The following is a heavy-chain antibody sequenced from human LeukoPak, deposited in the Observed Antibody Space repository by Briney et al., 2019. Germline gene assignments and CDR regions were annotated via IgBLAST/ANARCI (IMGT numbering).Heavy chain of an antibody. CDR2: INHSGST. Sequence: EPSETLSLTCAVYGGSFSGYYWSWIRQPPGKGLEWIGEINHSGSTNYNPSLKSRVTISVDTSKNQFSLKLSSVTAADTAVYYCARVWVYSYDSYYYYGMDVWGQGTTVTVSS. CDR1: GGSFSGYY. CDR3: ARVWVYSYDSYYYYGMDV. V-gene: IGHV4-34*01. D-gene: IGHD5-18*01. J-gene: IGHJ6*02.